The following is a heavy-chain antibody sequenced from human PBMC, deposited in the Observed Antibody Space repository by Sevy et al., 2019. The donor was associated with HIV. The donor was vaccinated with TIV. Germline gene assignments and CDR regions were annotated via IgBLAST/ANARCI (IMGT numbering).Heavy chain of an antibody. J-gene: IGHJ2*01. CDR2: IFSGGNT. D-gene: IGHD3-22*01. V-gene: IGHV3-66*01. Sequence: GGSLRLSCAASGFTVSGNYMSWVRQAPGKGLEWVSGIFSGGNTHFADSVKGRFTISRDNSKNTLSGQMNSLSAEDTAVYYCARAVEDYSDSSAWDWYFDLWGRGTLVTVSS. CDR3: ARAVEDYSDSSAWDWYFDL. CDR1: GFTVSGNY.